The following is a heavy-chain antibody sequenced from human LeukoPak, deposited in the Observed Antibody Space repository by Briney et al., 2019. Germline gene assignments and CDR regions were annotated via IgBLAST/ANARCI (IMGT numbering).Heavy chain of an antibody. Sequence: ASVKVSCKASGYNFIVYYIHWLRQAPGHGLEWMGWVDPRTGDTHYAQQFRDRLILTRDTSSSTAYMDLSRLTSDDTAIYFCAKDWEMRYWEGGFDSWGQGTLLTVSS. CDR2: VDPRTGDT. CDR1: GYNFIVYY. D-gene: IGHD1-26*01. CDR3: AKDWEMRYWEGGFDS. J-gene: IGHJ4*02. V-gene: IGHV1-2*02.